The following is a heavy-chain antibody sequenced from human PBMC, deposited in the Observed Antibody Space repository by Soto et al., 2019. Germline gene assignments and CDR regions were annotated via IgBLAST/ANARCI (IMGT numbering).Heavy chain of an antibody. Sequence: EVQLVESGGGLVQPGGSLRLSCAASGFTFSSYSMNWVRQAPGKGLEWVSYISSSSSTIYYADSVKGRFTISRDNAKNSLYLQMNSLRDEDTAVYYCAKTNEYSSSSSQGYGMDVWGQGTTVTVSS. CDR2: ISSSSSTI. D-gene: IGHD6-6*01. V-gene: IGHV3-48*02. CDR3: AKTNEYSSSSSQGYGMDV. J-gene: IGHJ6*02. CDR1: GFTFSSYS.